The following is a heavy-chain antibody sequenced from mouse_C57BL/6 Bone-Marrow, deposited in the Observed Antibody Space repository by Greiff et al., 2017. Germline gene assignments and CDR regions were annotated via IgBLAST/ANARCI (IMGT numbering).Heavy chain of an antibody. CDR3: ARWAGFAY. V-gene: IGHV14-3*01. CDR1: GFNIKHTY. J-gene: IGHJ3*01. D-gene: IGHD3-3*01. CDR2: IDPANGNT. Sequence: VHVKQSVAELVRPGASVKLSCTASGFNIKHTYMHWVKQRPEQGLEWIGRIDPANGNTKYAPKFQGKATITADTSSITAYLQLSSLTSEDTAIYYCARWAGFAYWGQGTLVTVSA.